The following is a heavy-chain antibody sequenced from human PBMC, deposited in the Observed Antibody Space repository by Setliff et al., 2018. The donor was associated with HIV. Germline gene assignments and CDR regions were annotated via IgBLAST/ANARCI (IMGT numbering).Heavy chain of an antibody. D-gene: IGHD1-26*01. CDR3: ARYNGGTYDY. V-gene: IGHV3-72*01. J-gene: IGHJ4*02. Sequence: PGGSLRLSCTASGFTFGDFAMDWVRQAPGKGLEWVGRIRNKANSYTTEYAASVRGRFSISRDGSESSVFLHMNSLKTDDTAVYYCARYNGGTYDYWGQGTLVTVSS. CDR2: IRNKANSYTT. CDR1: GFTFGDFA.